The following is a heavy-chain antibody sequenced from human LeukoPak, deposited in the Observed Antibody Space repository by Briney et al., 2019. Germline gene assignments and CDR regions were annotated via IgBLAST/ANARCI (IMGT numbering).Heavy chain of an antibody. D-gene: IGHD7-27*01. Sequence: ASVKASCKASGGTFSSYAISWVRQAPGQGLEWMGGIIPIFGTANYAQKFQGRVTITADESTSTAYMELSSLRSEDTAVYYCARAANWGIRYYFDYWGQGTLVTVSS. J-gene: IGHJ4*02. CDR1: GGTFSSYA. V-gene: IGHV1-69*13. CDR3: ARAANWGIRYYFDY. CDR2: IIPIFGTA.